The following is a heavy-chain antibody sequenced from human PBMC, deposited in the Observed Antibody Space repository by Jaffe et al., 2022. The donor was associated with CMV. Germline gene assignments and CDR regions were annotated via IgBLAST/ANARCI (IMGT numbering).Heavy chain of an antibody. CDR1: GGSISSYY. CDR3: ARDTARAAMAELDY. J-gene: IGHJ4*02. V-gene: IGHV4-4*07. CDR2: IYTSGST. Sequence: QVQLQESGPGLVKPSETLSLTCTVSGGSISSYYWSWIRQPAGKGLEWIGRIYTSGSTNYNPSLKSRVTMSVDTSKNQFSLKLSSVTAADTAVYYCARDTARAAMAELDYWGQGTLVTVSS. D-gene: IGHD5-18*01.